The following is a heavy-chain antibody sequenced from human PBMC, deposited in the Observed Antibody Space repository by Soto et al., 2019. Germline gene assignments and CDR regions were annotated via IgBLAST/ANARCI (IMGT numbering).Heavy chain of an antibody. CDR3: AMGWMYTFDT. CDR1: GSSISNYW. V-gene: IGHV3-7*04. CDR2: INEDGSQK. J-gene: IGHJ3*02. Sequence: EVQLVESGGGLVQPGGSLRLSCAASGSSISNYWMSWVRQAPGKGLEWVADINEDGSQKNYIDSVRGRFTISRDNAKNSLYLQTNGLRVEDTAMYYCAMGWMYTFDTWGQGTMVTVSS. D-gene: IGHD5-12*01.